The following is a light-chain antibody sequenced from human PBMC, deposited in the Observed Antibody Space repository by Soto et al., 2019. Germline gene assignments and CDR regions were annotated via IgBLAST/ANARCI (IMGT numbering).Light chain of an antibody. CDR1: QSVSSN. CDR3: QHYNNWPRT. Sequence: EIVMTQSPATLSVSPGARATISCRASQSVSSNLAWYQQKPGQAPRLLIYGTSTRATGIPARFSGSGSGTEFTLTISSLQSEDFAVYYCQHYNNWPRTFGQGTKVEIK. CDR2: GTS. J-gene: IGKJ1*01. V-gene: IGKV3-15*01.